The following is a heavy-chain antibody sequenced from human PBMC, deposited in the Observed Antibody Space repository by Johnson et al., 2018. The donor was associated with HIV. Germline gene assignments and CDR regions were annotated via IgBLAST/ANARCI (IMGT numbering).Heavy chain of an antibody. Sequence: VQLVESGGGLVQPGGSLRLSCAASGFTFSSYAMHWVRQAPGKGLEWVANIKQDGNKRYYVVSVRGRFTISIDNAENLLTLQMNSLRAEDTAVYFCARPYSESIYAAFSLWGQGTMVTVSS. CDR2: IKQDGNKR. V-gene: IGHV3-7*01. CDR1: GFTFSSYA. J-gene: IGHJ3*01. D-gene: IGHD2/OR15-2a*01. CDR3: ARPYSESIYAAFSL.